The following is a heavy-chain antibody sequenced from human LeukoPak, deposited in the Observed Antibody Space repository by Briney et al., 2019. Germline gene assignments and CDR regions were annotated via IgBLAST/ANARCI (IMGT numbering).Heavy chain of an antibody. D-gene: IGHD5-12*01. Sequence: GGSLRLSCAASGFTFSSYAMHWVRQAPSKGLEWVGVISYDGSNKYYADSVKGRFTISRDNSKNTLYLQMNSLRAEDTAVYYCARDKYSGYDLPRAFDIWGQGTMVTVSS. V-gene: IGHV3-30-3*01. CDR1: GFTFSSYA. CDR3: ARDKYSGYDLPRAFDI. J-gene: IGHJ3*02. CDR2: ISYDGSNK.